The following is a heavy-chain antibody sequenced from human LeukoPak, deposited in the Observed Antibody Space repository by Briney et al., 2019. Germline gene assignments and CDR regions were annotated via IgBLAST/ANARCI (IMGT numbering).Heavy chain of an antibody. CDR2: IKQDGSEK. Sequence: PGGSLRLSCAASGFTFSSYWMSWVRQAPGKGLEWVANIKQDGSEKYYVDSVKGRFTISRDNAKNSLYLQMNSLRAEDTAVYYCARGGGYCGGDCYGIDYWGQGTQVTVSS. D-gene: IGHD2-21*01. CDR1: GFTFSSYW. J-gene: IGHJ4*02. CDR3: ARGGGYCGGDCYGIDY. V-gene: IGHV3-7*01.